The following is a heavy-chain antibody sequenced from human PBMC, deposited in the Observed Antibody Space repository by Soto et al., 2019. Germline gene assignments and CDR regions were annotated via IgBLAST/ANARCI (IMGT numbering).Heavy chain of an antibody. J-gene: IGHJ4*02. CDR1: GFTFSSYA. CDR3: ARVPSSSGRAHFDS. CDR2: ISYDGSNK. D-gene: IGHD3-3*01. V-gene: IGHV3-30-3*01. Sequence: QVQLVESGGGVVQPGRSLRLSCAASGFTFSSYAMHWVRQAPGKGLGWVSVISYDGSNKYYADSVKGRFTISRDNSKKTLYLQMNSLRAEDTAVDYCARVPSSSGRAHFDSWGQGTLVTVSS.